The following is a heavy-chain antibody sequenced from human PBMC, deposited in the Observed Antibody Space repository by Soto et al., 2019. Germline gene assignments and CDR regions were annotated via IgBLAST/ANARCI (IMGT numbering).Heavy chain of an antibody. CDR3: AKGPIFGVENIYDY. V-gene: IGHV3-23*01. Sequence: EVQLLESGGALVQPGGSLRLSCAASGFTFSSYAMSWVRQAPGKGLEWVSGMSDSGGTSYYTDSGKGRFTISRDNSKRTLYLQMNSLRAEDTALYYCAKGPIFGVENIYDYWGQGTLVTVSS. CDR2: MSDSGGTS. D-gene: IGHD3-3*01. CDR1: GFTFSSYA. J-gene: IGHJ4*02.